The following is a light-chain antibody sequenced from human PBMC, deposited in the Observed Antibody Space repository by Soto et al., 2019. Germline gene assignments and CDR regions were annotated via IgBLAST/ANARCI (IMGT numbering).Light chain of an antibody. J-gene: IGKJ2*01. CDR3: QQRSSWFT. CDR2: GAS. V-gene: IGKV3-11*01. Sequence: EVVWTKCPATLSLTPGERATLSCRASQSVSSYLAWYQQKPGQAPRLLIYGASNRATGIPARFSGSGSGTDFTLTISSLEPEDLAVYYCQQRSSWFTFGQGTKLEIK. CDR1: QSVSSY.